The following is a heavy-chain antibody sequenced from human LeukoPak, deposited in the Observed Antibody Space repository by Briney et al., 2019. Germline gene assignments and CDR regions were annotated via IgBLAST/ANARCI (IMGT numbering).Heavy chain of an antibody. Sequence: SETLSLTCTVSGGSIRSYYWGWIRQPPGKGLEWIGSIYYGGSTYYNPSLKSRVTISVDTSNKKLSLKLSSVTAADTAVYYCARVAYGSSCFDHWGQGTLVTVSS. D-gene: IGHD6-13*01. V-gene: IGHV4-39*01. CDR2: IYYGGST. J-gene: IGHJ4*02. CDR3: ARVAYGSSCFDH. CDR1: GGSIRSYY.